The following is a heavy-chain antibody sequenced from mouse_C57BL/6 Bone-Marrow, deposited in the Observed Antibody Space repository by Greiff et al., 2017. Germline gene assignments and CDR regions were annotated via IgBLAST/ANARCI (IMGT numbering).Heavy chain of an antibody. D-gene: IGHD1-1*01. CDR1: GYSFTGYY. Sequence: VQLKQSGPELVKPGASVKISCKASGYSFTGYYMNWVKQSPEKSLEWIGEINPSTGGTTYNQKFKAKATLTVDKSSSTAYMQLKRLTSEDSAVYYCARETTVVAKAMDYWGQVTSVTVSS. CDR2: INPSTGGT. J-gene: IGHJ4*01. CDR3: ARETTVVAKAMDY. V-gene: IGHV1-42*01.